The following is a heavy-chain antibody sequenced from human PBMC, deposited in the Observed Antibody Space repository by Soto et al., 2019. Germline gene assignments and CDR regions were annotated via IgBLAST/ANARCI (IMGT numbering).Heavy chain of an antibody. CDR1: EFTVSSHY. CDR2: IYSGGST. J-gene: IGHJ6*02. V-gene: IGHV3-53*01. D-gene: IGHD1-26*01. Sequence: EVQLVESGGGLIQPGGSLRLSCAASEFTVSSHYMNWVRQAPGKGLECVSTIYSGGSTYYADSVKGRFTISRDNSKNTLYLQMNNLRAEDTAVYYCAGRVGATNYGMDVWGHGTTVTVSS. CDR3: AGRVGATNYGMDV.